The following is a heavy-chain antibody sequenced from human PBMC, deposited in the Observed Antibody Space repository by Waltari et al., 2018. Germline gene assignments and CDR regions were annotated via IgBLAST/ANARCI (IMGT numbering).Heavy chain of an antibody. Sequence: EVLLVESGGGLVKPGGSLRLSCAASGFTFSSYSMNWVRQAPGKGLEWISSISSSRSYTHYGESVKGRFTISRDNAKNSLYLQMNTLRAEDTAVYYCARGGWGFYLDDWGQGTLVTSSS. V-gene: IGHV3-21*02. D-gene: IGHD7-27*01. J-gene: IGHJ4*02. CDR1: GFTFSSYS. CDR3: ARGGWGFYLDD. CDR2: ISSSRSYT.